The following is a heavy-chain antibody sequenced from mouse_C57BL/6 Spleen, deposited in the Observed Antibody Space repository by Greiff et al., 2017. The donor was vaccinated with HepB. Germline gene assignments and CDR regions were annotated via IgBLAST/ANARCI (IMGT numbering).Heavy chain of an antibody. CDR1: GFTFSDYG. V-gene: IGHV5-17*01. CDR2: ISSGSSTI. J-gene: IGHJ2*01. CDR3: ARIGYYDYESFDY. D-gene: IGHD2-4*01. Sequence: EVQLMESGGGLVKPGGSLKLSCAASGFTFSDYGMHWVRQAPEKGLEWVAYISSGSSTIYYADTVKGRFTISRDNAKNTLFLQMTSLRSEDTAMYYCARIGYYDYESFDYWGQGTTLTVSS.